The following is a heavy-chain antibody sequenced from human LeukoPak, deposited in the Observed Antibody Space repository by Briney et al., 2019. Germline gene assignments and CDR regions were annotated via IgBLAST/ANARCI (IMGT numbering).Heavy chain of an antibody. V-gene: IGHV4-4*02. J-gene: IGHJ4*02. CDR3: ARDTAVAGTNRYFDY. D-gene: IGHD6-19*01. CDR1: GGSISSSNW. Sequence: PSETLSLTCAVSGGSISSSNWWSWARQPPGKGLEWIGEIYHSGSTNYNPSLKSRVTISVDKSKNQFSLKLSSVTAADTAVYYCARDTAVAGTNRYFDYWGQGTLVTVSS. CDR2: IYHSGST.